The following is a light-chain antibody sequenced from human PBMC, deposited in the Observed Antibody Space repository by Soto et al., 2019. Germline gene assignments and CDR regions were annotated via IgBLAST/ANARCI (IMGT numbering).Light chain of an antibody. CDR1: QSVTKY. J-gene: IGKJ3*01. CDR2: DIS. CDR3: QHRNNWPPLFT. V-gene: IGKV3-11*01. Sequence: EIVLTQSPATLSLSPGERATLSCRVSQSVTKYLAWYQQKPGQAPRLLIYDISNRATGIPARFSGSGSGTDFTLNISRLKSEDFAVYYCQHRNNWPPLFTLGPGTKVDIK.